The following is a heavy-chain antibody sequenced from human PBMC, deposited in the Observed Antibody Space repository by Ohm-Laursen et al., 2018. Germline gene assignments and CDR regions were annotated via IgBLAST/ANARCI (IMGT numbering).Heavy chain of an antibody. D-gene: IGHD3-22*01. V-gene: IGHV4-4*07. CDR2: MFTNGRT. Sequence: SDTLSLTCTVSGGSISGYYWSWIRQPAGSGLAWNGRMFTNGRTNYNPSHKIRVTMSTDTSKNQLSLKLSFVTAADTAVYYCGRVAEGYYYGTGGYESTYYFDYWGQGALGTVSS. J-gene: IGHJ4*02. CDR3: GRVAEGYYYGTGGYESTYYFDY. CDR1: GGSISGYY.